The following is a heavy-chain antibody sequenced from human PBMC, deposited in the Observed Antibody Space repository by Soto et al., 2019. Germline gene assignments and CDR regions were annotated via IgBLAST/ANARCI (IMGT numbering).Heavy chain of an antibody. CDR3: ATNKDRQQLGGNYNYIFDV. D-gene: IGHD4-4*01. J-gene: IGHJ4*03. CDR1: GGTFSTSA. V-gene: IGHV1-69*12. Sequence: QVQLMQSGAEVKKPGSSVKVSCKASGGTFSTSAISWVRQAPGEGLEWVGGIMPVFATPDYAQKFQGRVKISGNESTTTAYPELTAQTTHNTVMYYCATNKDRQQLGGNYNYIFDVWGQGAVITVSS. CDR2: IMPVFATP.